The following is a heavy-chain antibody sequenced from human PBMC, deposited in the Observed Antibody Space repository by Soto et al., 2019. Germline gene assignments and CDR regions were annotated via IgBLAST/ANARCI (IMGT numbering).Heavy chain of an antibody. CDR2: ISAYNGNT. CDR3: ARDLDGSVSYYTDY. V-gene: IGHV1-18*01. Sequence: QVQLVQSGAEVKKPGASVKVSCKASGYMFVTYGINWVRQAPGQGLEWMGWISAYNGNTKYAQNLQGRVTMTTDASTSTAYMEMRSLRSDDTAVYYCARDLDGSVSYYTDYWGPGTLVTVS. D-gene: IGHD3-10*01. CDR1: GYMFVTYG. J-gene: IGHJ4*02.